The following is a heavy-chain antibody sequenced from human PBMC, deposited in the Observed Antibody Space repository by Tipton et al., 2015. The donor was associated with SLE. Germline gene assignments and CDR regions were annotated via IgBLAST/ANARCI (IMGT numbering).Heavy chain of an antibody. D-gene: IGHD5-12*01. J-gene: IGHJ3*02. V-gene: IGHV4-59*01. Sequence: TLSLTCTVSGGSISGYSWSWVRQPPGKGLEWIGYIYHNGSTNYDPSLKSRVTMSVDTSENQFSLKLTSVTAADTAVYYCARHGRDGYSGYGVAFDIWGQGTMVTVSS. CDR3: ARHGRDGYSGYGVAFDI. CDR1: GGSISGYS. CDR2: IYHNGST.